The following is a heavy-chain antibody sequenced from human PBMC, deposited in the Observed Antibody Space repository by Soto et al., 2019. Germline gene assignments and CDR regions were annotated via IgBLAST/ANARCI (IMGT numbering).Heavy chain of an antibody. CDR1: GFTFGDYA. CDR3: TRGGESIYSGSYMGIDAFDI. D-gene: IGHD1-26*01. Sequence: GGSLRLSCTASGFTFGDYAMSWFRQAPGKGLECVTFIRSKAYGGTTEYAASVKGRFTISRDDSKSIAYLQMNSLKTEDTAVYYCTRGGESIYSGSYMGIDAFDIWGQGTMVTV. J-gene: IGHJ3*02. CDR2: IRSKAYGGTT. V-gene: IGHV3-49*03.